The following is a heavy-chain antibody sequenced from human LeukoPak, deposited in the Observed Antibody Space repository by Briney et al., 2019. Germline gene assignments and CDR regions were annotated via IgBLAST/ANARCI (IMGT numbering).Heavy chain of an antibody. Sequence: GGSLRLSCAASGFTFSSYSMNWVRQAPGKGLEWVSSISSSSSYIYYADSVKGRFTISRDNAKNSLYLQMNSLRAEDTAVYYCASGSLGYCSGGSCFDYWGQGTLVTVSS. CDR3: ASGSLGYCSGGSCFDY. V-gene: IGHV3-21*01. J-gene: IGHJ4*02. CDR2: ISSSSSYI. CDR1: GFTFSSYS. D-gene: IGHD2-15*01.